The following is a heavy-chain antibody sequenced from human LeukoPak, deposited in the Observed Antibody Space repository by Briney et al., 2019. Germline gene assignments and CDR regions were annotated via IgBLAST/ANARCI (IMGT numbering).Heavy chain of an antibody. V-gene: IGHV1-18*01. D-gene: IGHD3-9*01. CDR1: GYTFTSYG. J-gene: IGHJ5*02. CDR3: ARKVRDDILTGYPENWFDP. Sequence: GASVKVSCKASGYTFTSYGISWVRQAPGQGLEWMGWISAYNGNTNYAQKLQGRVTMTTDTSTSTAYMELSRLRSDDTAVYYVARKVRDDILTGYPENWFDPWGQGTLVTVSS. CDR2: ISAYNGNT.